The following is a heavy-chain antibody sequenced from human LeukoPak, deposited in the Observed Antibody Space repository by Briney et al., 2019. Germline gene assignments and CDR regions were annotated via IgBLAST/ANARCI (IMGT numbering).Heavy chain of an antibody. CDR2: INPNSGGT. Sequence: GASVKVSCKASGYTFTGYYMHWVRQAPGQGLEWMGWINPNSGGTNYAQKFQGRVTMTRDTSISTAYMELSRLRSDDTAVYYCAREKRTVGYCSSTSCPWGFDYWRQGTLVTVSS. CDR3: AREKRTVGYCSSTSCPWGFDY. V-gene: IGHV1-2*02. J-gene: IGHJ4*02. CDR1: GYTFTGYY. D-gene: IGHD2-2*01.